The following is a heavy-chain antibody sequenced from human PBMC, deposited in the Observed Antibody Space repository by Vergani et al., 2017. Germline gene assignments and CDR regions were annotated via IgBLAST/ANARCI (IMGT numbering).Heavy chain of an antibody. D-gene: IGHD4/OR15-4a*01. V-gene: IGHV1-8*03. CDR3: VRDGRACTYDHGPRYDYGR. J-gene: IGHJ1*01. Sequence: QVQLVQSGAEVKKPGASVKVFCKASGYTFTSDDINWVRQATGQGLEWMGWMNPISGNTGYAQNLQGRLTITRDTSVNTAYMELSSLTSEDMAVYYCVRDGRACTYDHGPRYDYGRWGQGALVTVCS. CDR1: GYTFTSDD. CDR2: MNPISGNT.